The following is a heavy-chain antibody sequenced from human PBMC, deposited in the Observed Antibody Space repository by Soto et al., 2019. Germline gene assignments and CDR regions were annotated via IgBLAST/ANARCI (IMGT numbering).Heavy chain of an antibody. V-gene: IGHV5-51*01. J-gene: IGHJ5*02. Sequence: PGESLQISCKGSGYSFTSYWIGWVRQMPGKGLEWMGIIYPGDSDTRYSPSFQGQVTISADKSISTAYLQWSSLKASDTAMYYCARDLGTTGPTDLGWFDPWGQGTLVTVSS. CDR3: ARDLGTTGPTDLGWFDP. D-gene: IGHD1-1*01. CDR1: GYSFTSYW. CDR2: IYPGDSDT.